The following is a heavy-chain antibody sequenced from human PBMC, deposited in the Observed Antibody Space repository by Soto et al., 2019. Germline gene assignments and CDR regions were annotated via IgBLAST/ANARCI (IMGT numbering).Heavy chain of an antibody. Sequence: QVQLVQSGAEVKKPGSSVKVSCKASGGTFSSYTISWVRQAPGQGLEWMGRIIPILGIANYAQKFQGRVTITADKSTSTAYMELSSLRSEDTAVYYWASQYYYGSGQFELDYWGQGTLVTVSS. D-gene: IGHD3-10*01. CDR2: IIPILGIA. CDR1: GGTFSSYT. J-gene: IGHJ4*02. CDR3: ASQYYYGSGQFELDY. V-gene: IGHV1-69*02.